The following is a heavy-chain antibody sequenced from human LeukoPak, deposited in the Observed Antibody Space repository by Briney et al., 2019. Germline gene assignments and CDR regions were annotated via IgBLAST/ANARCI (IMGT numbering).Heavy chain of an antibody. Sequence: GGSLRLSCAASGFTFSSYGMHWVRQAPGKGLEWVAVISYDGSNKYYADSVKGRFTISRDNSKNTLYLQMNSLRAEDTAVYYCAKVQRITMVWGVPDYYYGMDVWGQGTTVTVSS. J-gene: IGHJ6*02. CDR1: GFTFSSYG. CDR2: ISYDGSNK. V-gene: IGHV3-30*18. CDR3: AKVQRITMVWGVPDYYYGMDV. D-gene: IGHD3-10*01.